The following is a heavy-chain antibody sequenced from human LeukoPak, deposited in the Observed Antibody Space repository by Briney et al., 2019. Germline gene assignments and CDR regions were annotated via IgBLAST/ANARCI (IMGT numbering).Heavy chain of an antibody. J-gene: IGHJ3*02. CDR1: GGSLSGYY. CDR2: INHSGST. CDR3: ARGLRITMIVVVLDAFDI. Sequence: PSETLSLTCAVYGGSLSGYYWSWIRQPPGKGLEWIGEINHSGSTNYNPSLKSRVTISVDTSKNQFSLKLSSVTAADTAVYYCARGLRITMIVVVLDAFDIWGQGTMVTVSS. V-gene: IGHV4-34*01. D-gene: IGHD3-22*01.